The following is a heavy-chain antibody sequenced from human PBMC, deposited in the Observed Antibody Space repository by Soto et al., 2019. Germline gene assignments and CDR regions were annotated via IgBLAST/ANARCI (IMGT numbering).Heavy chain of an antibody. V-gene: IGHV3-30-3*01. Sequence: GGSLRLSCAASGFTFSSYAMHWVRQAPGKGLEWVAVISYDGSNKYYADSVKGRFTISRDNSKNTLYLQMNSLRAEDTAVYYCARDRPYSGSYLGSYYFDYWGQGTLVTVSS. J-gene: IGHJ4*02. D-gene: IGHD1-26*01. CDR2: ISYDGSNK. CDR1: GFTFSSYA. CDR3: ARDRPYSGSYLGSYYFDY.